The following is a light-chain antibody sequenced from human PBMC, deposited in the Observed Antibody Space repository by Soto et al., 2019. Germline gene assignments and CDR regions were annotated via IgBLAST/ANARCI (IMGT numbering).Light chain of an antibody. J-gene: IGKJ2*01. V-gene: IGKV1-5*03. CDR2: KTS. CDR3: QQYNGYPYT. Sequence: DIQMTQSPSTLSASVGDRVTITCRASQSLSQWLAWYQQKPGEAPKVLIYKTSSLQSGVPSRFSGSGSGTEFTLTISSLQPDDLAPYYCQQYNGYPYTFGRGTKLEI. CDR1: QSLSQW.